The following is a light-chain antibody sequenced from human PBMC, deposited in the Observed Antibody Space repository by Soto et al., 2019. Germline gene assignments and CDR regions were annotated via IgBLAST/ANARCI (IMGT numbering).Light chain of an antibody. CDR2: AAS. J-gene: IGKJ1*01. V-gene: IGKV1-8*01. CDR1: QGISSY. CDR3: IQDFISPLT. Sequence: AIQMTQSPSSFSASTGDRVTITCRASQGISSYLAWYQQKLGKAPKLLLYAASTLQSGVPSRFSGRGSGTNFTLTISSLQPEDFATYYCIQDFISPLTVGQGTKVDIK.